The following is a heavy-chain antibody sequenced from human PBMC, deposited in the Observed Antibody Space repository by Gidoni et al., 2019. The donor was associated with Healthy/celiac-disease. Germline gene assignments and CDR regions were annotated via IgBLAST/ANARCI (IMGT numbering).Heavy chain of an antibody. CDR1: GGTFSSYT. CDR3: AREVEGSSSWYQEYFQH. J-gene: IGHJ1*01. CDR2: IIPILGIA. V-gene: IGHV1-69*08. Sequence: QVQLVQSGAEVKKPESSVKVSCKASGGTFSSYTISWVRQAPGKGLEWMGRIIPILGIANYAQKFQGIVTMTADKSTSTAYMELSSLRSEDTAVYYCAREVEGSSSWYQEYFQHWGQGTLVTVSS. D-gene: IGHD6-13*01.